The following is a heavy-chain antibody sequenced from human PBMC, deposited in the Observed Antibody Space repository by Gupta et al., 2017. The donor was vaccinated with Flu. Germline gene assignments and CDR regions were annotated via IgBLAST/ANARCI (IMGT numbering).Heavy chain of an antibody. D-gene: IGHD3-10*01. CDR1: GYKFTNYW. CDR3: AKGGSSPFNWFDP. V-gene: IGHV5-51*04. J-gene: IGHJ5*02. Sequence: EEQLVQSGAEVKKPGASLKISCKASGYKFTNYWIAWVRQMPGKGLEWMGLIHPLDSDTKYNPSFQGQVTISVDKPIDTAFLQWSSLKASDTAIYYCAKGGSSPFNWFDPWGQGTLVTVSS. CDR2: IHPLDSDT.